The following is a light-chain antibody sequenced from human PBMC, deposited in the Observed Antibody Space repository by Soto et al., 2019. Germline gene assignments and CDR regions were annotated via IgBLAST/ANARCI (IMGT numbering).Light chain of an antibody. CDR3: AAWDDSLNGV. Sequence: QSVLTQPPSASGTPGPRVTISCSGSSSNIGSNTVNWYQQLPGTAPKLLIYSNNQRPSGVPDRFSGSKSGTSASLAISGLQSEDEADYYCAAWDDSLNGVFGGGTQLTVL. CDR1: SSNIGSNT. CDR2: SNN. J-gene: IGLJ2*01. V-gene: IGLV1-44*01.